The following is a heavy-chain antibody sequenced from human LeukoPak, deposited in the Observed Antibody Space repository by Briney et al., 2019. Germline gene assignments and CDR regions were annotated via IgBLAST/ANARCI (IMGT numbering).Heavy chain of an antibody. CDR3: ASSDFWSGSGYYYYYMDV. CDR2: IYTRGST. J-gene: IGHJ6*03. CDR1: GGSISSGSYY. D-gene: IGHD3-3*01. Sequence: PSETLSLTCTVSGGSISSGSYYWSWIRQPAGKGLEWIGRIYTRGSTNYNPSLKSRVTISVDTSKNQFSLKLSSVTAADTAVYYCASSDFWSGSGYYYYYMDVWGKGTTVTVSS. V-gene: IGHV4-61*02.